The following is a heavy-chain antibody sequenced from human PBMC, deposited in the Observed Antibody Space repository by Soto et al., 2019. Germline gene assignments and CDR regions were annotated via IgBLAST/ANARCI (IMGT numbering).Heavy chain of an antibody. CDR2: IYHTGTA. D-gene: IGHD1-1*01. J-gene: IGHJ4*02. CDR1: GDSISNSRFY. Sequence: SETLSLTCSVSGDSISNSRFYWAWIRQPPGEGLEWIGSIYHTGTAYSSPSLKSRVTTSIDTSKNQFSLRLSSVTAADTAVYYCASQKLDVPAYFDYWGQGALVTVSS. CDR3: ASQKLDVPAYFDY. V-gene: IGHV4-39*01.